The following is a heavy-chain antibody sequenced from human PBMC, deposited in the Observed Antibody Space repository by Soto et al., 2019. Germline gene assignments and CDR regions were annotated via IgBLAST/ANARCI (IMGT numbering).Heavy chain of an antibody. Sequence: EVQLVESGGGLVQPGGSLRLSCAGSGFTLSDHYIDWVRQAPGKGLEWVGRSRDKAKGYSTAYAASVKGRFTTSRDESKKSVYLQMKSLKNEDTAVYDCVRATYFSDSSCYTRCFDYWGQGTLVTVSS. D-gene: IGHD3-22*01. CDR1: GFTLSDHY. J-gene: IGHJ4*02. CDR3: VRATYFSDSSCYTRCFDY. V-gene: IGHV3-72*01. CDR2: SRDKAKGYST.